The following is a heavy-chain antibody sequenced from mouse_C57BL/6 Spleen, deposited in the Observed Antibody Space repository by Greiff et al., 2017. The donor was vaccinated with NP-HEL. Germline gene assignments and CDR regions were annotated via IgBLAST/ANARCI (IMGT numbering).Heavy chain of an antibody. CDR1: GYTFTSYW. J-gene: IGHJ4*01. Sequence: QVQLQQPGAELVRPGSSVKLSCKASGYTFTSYWMHWVKQRPIQGLEWIGNIDPSDSETHYNQKFKDKATLTVDKSSSTAYMQLSSLTSEDSAVYYCARAYDGYDYAMDYWGQGTSVTVSS. CDR3: ARAYDGYDYAMDY. V-gene: IGHV1-52*01. CDR2: IDPSDSET. D-gene: IGHD2-3*01.